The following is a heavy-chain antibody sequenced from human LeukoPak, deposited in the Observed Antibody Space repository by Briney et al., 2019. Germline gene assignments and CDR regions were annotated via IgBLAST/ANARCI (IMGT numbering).Heavy chain of an antibody. J-gene: IGHJ3*02. CDR1: GGSSTGYY. Sequence: PSETLSLTCAVYGGSSTGYYWSWIRQPPGKGLDWIGYMYSGGTTNYSPSLKSRVTISEDMSKNQFSLKLTSVTAADTAVYYCARHSGHSSTNDAFDIWGQGTMVIVSS. CDR3: ARHSGHSSTNDAFDI. CDR2: MYSGGTT. D-gene: IGHD6-13*01. V-gene: IGHV4-59*01.